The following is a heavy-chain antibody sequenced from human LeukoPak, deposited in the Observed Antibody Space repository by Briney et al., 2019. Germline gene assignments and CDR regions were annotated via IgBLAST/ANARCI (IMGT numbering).Heavy chain of an antibody. J-gene: IGHJ6*04. V-gene: IGHV4-61*02. CDR2: IYTSGST. CDR1: GGSISSGSYY. Sequence: KPSETLSLTCTVSGGSISSGSYYWSWIRQPAGKGLEWIGRIYTSGSTNYNPSLKSRVTISADTSKNQFSLKLGSVTAADTAVYYCARVGKDPDVWGKGTTVTVSS. CDR3: ARVGKDPDV.